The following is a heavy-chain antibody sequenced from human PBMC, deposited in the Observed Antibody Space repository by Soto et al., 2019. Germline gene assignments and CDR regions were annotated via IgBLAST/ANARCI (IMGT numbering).Heavy chain of an antibody. CDR1: GGSISSGDYY. CDR3: VRATALYGMDV. Sequence: PSETLSLTCTVSGGSISSGDYYWSWIRQPPGKGLEWIGYIYYSGSTYYNPSLKSRVNISVDTSKHQFSLKLSSVTAADTAVYYCVRATALYGMDVWGQGTTVTVSS. CDR2: IYYSGST. D-gene: IGHD4-4*01. J-gene: IGHJ6*02. V-gene: IGHV4-30-4*01.